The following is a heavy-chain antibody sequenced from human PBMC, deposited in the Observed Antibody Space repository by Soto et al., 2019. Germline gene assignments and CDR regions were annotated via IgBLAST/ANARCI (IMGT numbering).Heavy chain of an antibody. Sequence: EXLKICCKSSGYXFTSYWLAWVRHMPGKGLEWMAIINHGDSDAKYSPSFQGQVTISAYKSINTAYLQWSSLKAPDTAMYYCARHATYYDILSGYYFDYWGQGTLVTVSS. V-gene: IGHV5-51*01. CDR2: INHGDSDA. J-gene: IGHJ4*02. CDR1: GYXFTSYW. CDR3: ARHATYYDILSGYYFDY. D-gene: IGHD3-9*01.